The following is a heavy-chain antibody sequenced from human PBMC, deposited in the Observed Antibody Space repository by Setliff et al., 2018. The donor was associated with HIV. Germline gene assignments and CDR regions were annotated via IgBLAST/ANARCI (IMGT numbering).Heavy chain of an antibody. CDR2: IYHSGNT. J-gene: IGHJ4*02. V-gene: IGHV4-31*03. Sequence: PSETLSLTCTVSGGSISSGGYCWSWIRQRPGKGLEWIGYIYHSGNTFYNPSLKIRVSISVDTSKNRFSLKLASVTAADTAFYYCARVRGSGSSLDYWGQGTLVTVSS. D-gene: IGHD3-10*01. CDR1: GGSISSGGYC. CDR3: ARVRGSGSSLDY.